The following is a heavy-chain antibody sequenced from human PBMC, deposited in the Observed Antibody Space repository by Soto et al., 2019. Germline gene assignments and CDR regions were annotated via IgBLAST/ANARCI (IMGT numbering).Heavy chain of an antibody. CDR1: WCPINSGDYY. V-gene: IGHV4-30-4*01. CDR3: ARQTLDIVATNGWLCEFDY. Sequence: TSGTPFPTPTFSWCPINSGDYYWGLVRPPPGKGLEWIGYIYYSGSTYYNPSLKSRVTISVDTSKNQFSLKLSSVTAADTAVYYCARQTLDIVATNGWLCEFDYWGQGTLVTVSS. J-gene: IGHJ4*02. D-gene: IGHD5-12*01. CDR2: IYYSGST.